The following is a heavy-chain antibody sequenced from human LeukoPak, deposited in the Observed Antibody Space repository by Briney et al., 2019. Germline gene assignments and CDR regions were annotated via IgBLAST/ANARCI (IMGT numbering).Heavy chain of an antibody. CDR1: GGTFSSYA. CDR3: ARDERERGAFDI. J-gene: IGHJ3*02. D-gene: IGHD1-1*01. CDR2: IIPIFGTA. Sequence: ASVKVSCKASGGTFSSYAISRVRQAPGQGLEWMGGIIPIFGTANYAQKFQGRVTITADESTSTAYMELSSLRSEDTAVYYCARDERERGAFDIWGQGTMVTVSS. V-gene: IGHV1-69*13.